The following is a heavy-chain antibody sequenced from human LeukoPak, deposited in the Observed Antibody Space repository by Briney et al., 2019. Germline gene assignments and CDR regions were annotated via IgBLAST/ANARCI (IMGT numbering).Heavy chain of an antibody. J-gene: IGHJ3*02. V-gene: IGHV3-21*01. Sequence: GGSLRLFCAASGFTFTNYHMDWVRQAPGKGLEWVSFLSSSSDYISYADSVKGRFTISRDNAKNSLFLQMNSLRAEDTAIYYCAKRKYSDSDLRAFDIWGQGTMVTVSS. CDR2: LSSSSDYI. CDR1: GFTFTNYH. CDR3: AKRKYSDSDLRAFDI. D-gene: IGHD5-12*01.